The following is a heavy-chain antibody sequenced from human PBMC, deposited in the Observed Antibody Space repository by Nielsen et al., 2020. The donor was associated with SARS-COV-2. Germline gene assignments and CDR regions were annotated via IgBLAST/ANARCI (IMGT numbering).Heavy chain of an antibody. CDR3: ARGRSRHAYYYYGMDV. J-gene: IGHJ6*02. Sequence: GESLKISCAASGFTFSSYAMHWVRRAPGKGLEWVAVISYDGSNKYYADSVKGRFTISRDNSKNTLYLQMNSLRAEDTAVYYCARGRSRHAYYYYGMDVWGQGTTVTVSS. V-gene: IGHV3-30-3*01. CDR2: ISYDGSNK. CDR1: GFTFSSYA.